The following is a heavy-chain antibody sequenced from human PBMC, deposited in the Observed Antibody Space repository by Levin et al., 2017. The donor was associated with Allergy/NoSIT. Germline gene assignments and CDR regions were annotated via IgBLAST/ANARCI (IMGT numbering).Heavy chain of an antibody. D-gene: IGHD2-2*01. Sequence: GESLKISCAASGFSFRSFGMHWARQSPGKGLEWLAVISYDGSDTYYADSVKGRFTISRDSSKNTLYLQMNSLRGEDAAVYYCAKDVVFGTSSWALDFWGQGILVTVSS. CDR1: GFSFRSFG. CDR3: AKDVVFGTSSWALDF. J-gene: IGHJ4*02. CDR2: ISYDGSDT. V-gene: IGHV3-30*18.